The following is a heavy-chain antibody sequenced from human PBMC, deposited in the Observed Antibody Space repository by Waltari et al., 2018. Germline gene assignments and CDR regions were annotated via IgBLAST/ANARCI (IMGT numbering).Heavy chain of an antibody. CDR3: AGDRAIGLFFDY. CDR1: GDSISSNYW. J-gene: IGHJ4*02. D-gene: IGHD2-2*01. CDR2: IHHSGRT. V-gene: IGHV4-4*02. Sequence: QVQLQESGPGLVEPSGTLSLTCAVSGDSISSNYWRSWVRQSPGKGLEWIGQIHHSGRTHYNPSFDSRLSMSVDRSKNQFSLNLNSVTAADTAVYYCAGDRAIGLFFDYWGQGTLVTVSS.